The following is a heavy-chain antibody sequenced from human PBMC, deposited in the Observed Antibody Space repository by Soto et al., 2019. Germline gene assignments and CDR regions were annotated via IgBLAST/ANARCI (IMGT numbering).Heavy chain of an antibody. CDR2: IERDDDDK. V-gene: IGHV2-70*13. D-gene: IGHD1-20*01. Sequence: SGPTLVNPTETLTPTCTFSGFSLTSPGMCVSWIRQSPGKALEWLALIERDDDDKYYSTSLKTRLTISKDTRKNQVVLTMANMEPADTATYYCARSIRGPRRFYGMDVWGQGTTVTVSS. CDR3: ARSIRGPRRFYGMDV. J-gene: IGHJ6*02. CDR1: GFSLTSPGMC.